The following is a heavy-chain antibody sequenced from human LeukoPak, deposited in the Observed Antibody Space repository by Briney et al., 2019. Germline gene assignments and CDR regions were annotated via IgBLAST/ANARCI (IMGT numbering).Heavy chain of an antibody. Sequence: GGSLRLSCAASGFTFSSYWMHWVRQAPGKGLVWVSRINSDGSSTSYADSVEGRFTISRDNAKNTLYLQMNSLRAEDTAVYYCARVAPEIFGVVAQPFSYYMDVWGKGTTVTVSS. CDR1: GFTFSSYW. CDR2: INSDGSST. J-gene: IGHJ6*03. D-gene: IGHD3-3*01. V-gene: IGHV3-74*01. CDR3: ARVAPEIFGVVAQPFSYYMDV.